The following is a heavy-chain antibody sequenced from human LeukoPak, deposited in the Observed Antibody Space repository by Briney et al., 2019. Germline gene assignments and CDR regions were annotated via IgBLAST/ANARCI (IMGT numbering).Heavy chain of an antibody. Sequence: PGGSLRLSCAASGFTFSTYWMSWVRQAPGKGLEWVANIKQDGSEKYYVDSVKGRFTISRDNAKNSLYLQMNSLRAEDTAVYYCARAADFWSTYYDYYMDVWGKGTTVTVSS. CDR3: ARAADFWSTYYDYYMDV. CDR2: IKQDGSEK. J-gene: IGHJ6*03. D-gene: IGHD3-3*01. CDR1: GFTFSTYW. V-gene: IGHV3-7*01.